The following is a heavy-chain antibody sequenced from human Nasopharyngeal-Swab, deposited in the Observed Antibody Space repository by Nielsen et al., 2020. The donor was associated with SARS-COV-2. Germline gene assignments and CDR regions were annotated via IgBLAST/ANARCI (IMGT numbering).Heavy chain of an antibody. Sequence: SQILSLTCAVYGGSFSGYYWSWIRQPPGKGLEWIGEINHSGSTNYNPSLKSRVTISVDTSKNQFSLKLSSVTAADTAVYYCARYGAGGSRITMVRGYMDVWGKGTTVTVSS. CDR1: GGSFSGYY. D-gene: IGHD3-10*01. CDR3: ARYGAGGSRITMVRGYMDV. V-gene: IGHV4-34*01. CDR2: INHSGST. J-gene: IGHJ6*03.